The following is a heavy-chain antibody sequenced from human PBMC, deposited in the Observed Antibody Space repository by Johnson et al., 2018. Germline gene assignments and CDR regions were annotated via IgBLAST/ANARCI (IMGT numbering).Heavy chain of an antibody. CDR2: INTSGST. J-gene: IGHJ6*03. V-gene: IGHV4-4*07. CDR1: NGSISRYY. Sequence: QVQLQESGPGLVKPSETLSLICIVSNGSISRYYWSWIRQSAGKGLEWIGRINTSGSTKYNPSLNSRVTMSVDMSKNQFSLNLTSVTAADTAVYYCARDEGSGRGSYYYYLDVWGKGTTVTVSS. D-gene: IGHD3-10*01. CDR3: ARDEGSGRGSYYYYLDV.